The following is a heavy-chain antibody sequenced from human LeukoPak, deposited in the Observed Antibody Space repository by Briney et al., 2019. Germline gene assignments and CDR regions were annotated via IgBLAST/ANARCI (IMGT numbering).Heavy chain of an antibody. J-gene: IGHJ4*02. CDR2: IYYSGST. V-gene: IGHV4-30-4*01. Sequence: PSETLSLTCTVSGGSISSGDYCWSWIRQPPGKGLEWIGYIYYSGSTYYNPSLKSRVTISVDTSKNQFSLKLSSVTAADTAVYYCARDTIAAAAFDYWGQGTLVTVSS. CDR1: GGSISSGDYC. CDR3: ARDTIAAAAFDY. D-gene: IGHD6-13*01.